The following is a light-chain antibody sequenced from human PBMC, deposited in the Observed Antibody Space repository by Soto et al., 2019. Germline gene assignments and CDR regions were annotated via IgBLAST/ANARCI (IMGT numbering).Light chain of an antibody. V-gene: IGLV1-51*01. Sequence: QSALTQPASVSAAPGQKVAISCSGSRSNIENNYVSWYQQLPGTAPKLLIYDSDKRPSGIPDRFSGSKSGTSATLGITGLQTGDEADYYCGTWDSSLSVWVFGGGTKLTVL. CDR2: DSD. J-gene: IGLJ3*02. CDR1: RSNIENNY. CDR3: GTWDSSLSVWV.